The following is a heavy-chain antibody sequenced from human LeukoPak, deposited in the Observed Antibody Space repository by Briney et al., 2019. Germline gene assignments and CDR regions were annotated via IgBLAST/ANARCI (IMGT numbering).Heavy chain of an antibody. D-gene: IGHD3-9*01. CDR3: ANALTGYYKGDY. CDR1: GFTFSTYN. J-gene: IGHJ4*02. Sequence: PGGSLRLSCAASGFTFSTYNMNWVRQAPGKGLEWVSSITSSSIYTFYADSVKGRFTISRDNAKNSLYLQMNSLRAEDTAVYYCANALTGYYKGDYWGQGTLVTVSS. V-gene: IGHV3-21*04. CDR2: ITSSSIYT.